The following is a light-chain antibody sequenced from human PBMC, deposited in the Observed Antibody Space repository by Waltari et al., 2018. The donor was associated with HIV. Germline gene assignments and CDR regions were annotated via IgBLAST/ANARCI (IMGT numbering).Light chain of an antibody. CDR2: GDS. Sequence: QSVLTPPPSVSGAPGQRVTISCTGSGSTIGAGYDAHRYQQLPGTAPKLLIYGDSHRPSGVPDRFSGSKSGTSASLAITGLQAVDEADYYCQSYDSSLSGWVFGGGTKLTVL. CDR3: QSYDSSLSGWV. J-gene: IGLJ2*01. V-gene: IGLV1-40*01. CDR1: GSTIGAGYD.